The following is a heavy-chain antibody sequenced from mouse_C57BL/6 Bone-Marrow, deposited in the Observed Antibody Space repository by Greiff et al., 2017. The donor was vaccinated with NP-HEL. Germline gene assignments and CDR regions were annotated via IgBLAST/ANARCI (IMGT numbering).Heavy chain of an antibody. Sequence: QVQLQQPGAELVRPGSSVKLSCKASGYTFTSYWMHWVKQRPIQGLEWIGNIDPSDSETHYNQKFKDKATLTVDKSSSTAYMQLSSLTSEDSAVYYCARSGTTVVGDCDYWGQGTTLTVSS. J-gene: IGHJ2*01. CDR3: ARSGTTVVGDCDY. CDR1: GYTFTSYW. D-gene: IGHD1-1*01. V-gene: IGHV1-52*01. CDR2: IDPSDSET.